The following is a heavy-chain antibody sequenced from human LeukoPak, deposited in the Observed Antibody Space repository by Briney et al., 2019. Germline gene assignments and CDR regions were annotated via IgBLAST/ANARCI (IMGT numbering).Heavy chain of an antibody. Sequence: PSETLSLTCAVYGGSFSGYYWSWIRQPPGKGLEWIGEINHSGSTNYNPSLKSRVTISVDTSKNQFSLELSSVTAADTAVYYCAHDSSGYYYFDYWGQGTLVTVSS. D-gene: IGHD3-22*01. CDR2: INHSGST. J-gene: IGHJ4*02. CDR1: GGSFSGYY. V-gene: IGHV4-34*01. CDR3: AHDSSGYYYFDY.